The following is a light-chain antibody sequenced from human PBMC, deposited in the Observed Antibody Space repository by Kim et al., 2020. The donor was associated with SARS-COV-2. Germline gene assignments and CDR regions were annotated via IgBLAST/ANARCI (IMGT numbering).Light chain of an antibody. Sequence: SVALGRTVRIKCQGDNLKKFYASWYQQKPGQAPVLVIYGKNSRPSGIPDRFSASSSRDTGSLTITGAQAEDEADYYCTSRDNSGNRFGGGTRLTVL. CDR2: GKN. CDR1: NLKKFY. CDR3: TSRDNSGNR. V-gene: IGLV3-19*01. J-gene: IGLJ2*01.